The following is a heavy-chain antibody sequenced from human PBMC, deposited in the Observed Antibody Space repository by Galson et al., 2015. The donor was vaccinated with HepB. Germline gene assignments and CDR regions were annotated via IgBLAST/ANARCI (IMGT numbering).Heavy chain of an antibody. CDR2: ISYDGSNK. V-gene: IGHV3-30*18. CDR3: AKSKRFSSYDSSGYFDY. Sequence: FLILSCAASGFTFSYYGMYWVRQAPGKGLEWAAVISYDGSNKFYADSVKGRFTISIDNSKNTLYLQLSSLIVEDTAVYYCAKSKRFSSYDSSGYFDYWGQGTLVSVSS. CDR1: GFTFSYYG. D-gene: IGHD3-22*01. J-gene: IGHJ4*02.